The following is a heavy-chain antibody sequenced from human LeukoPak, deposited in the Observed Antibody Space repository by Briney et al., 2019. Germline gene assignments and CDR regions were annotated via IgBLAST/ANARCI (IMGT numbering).Heavy chain of an antibody. CDR3: AGHGGGSNSVFYSDY. D-gene: IGHD3-16*01. J-gene: IGHJ4*02. CDR2: VYYGGTT. V-gene: IGHV4-59*08. CDR1: GGSISGYY. Sequence: PSETLSLTCSVSGGSISGYYWSWIRQPPGEGLEWIGYVYYGGTTDYNPSLKSRVTISIDTSKNQLSLKLTSVTAADTAVYYCAGHGGGSNSVFYSDYWGQGALVTVSS.